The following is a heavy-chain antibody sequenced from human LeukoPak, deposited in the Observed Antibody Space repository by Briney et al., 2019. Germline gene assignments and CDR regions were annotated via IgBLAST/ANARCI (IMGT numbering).Heavy chain of an antibody. Sequence: GGSLRLSCAASGFTFSSYSMNWVRQAPGKGLEWVSSISSSSSYIYYADSVKGRFTISRDNAKNSLYLQMNSLRAEDTAVYYCARAGYCSSTCCYVGTIDYWGQGTLVTVSS. V-gene: IGHV3-21*04. CDR2: ISSSSSYI. CDR3: ARAGYCSSTCCYVGTIDY. J-gene: IGHJ4*02. D-gene: IGHD2-2*03. CDR1: GFTFSSYS.